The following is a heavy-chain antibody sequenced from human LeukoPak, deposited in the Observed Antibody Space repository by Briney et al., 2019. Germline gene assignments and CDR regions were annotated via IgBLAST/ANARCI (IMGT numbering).Heavy chain of an antibody. CDR3: ARGRDGYNFLNRGEYYYFDY. V-gene: IGHV4-34*01. Sequence: PSETLSLTCTLYGGSFSGFYWSWIRQPPGKGLEWIGEINHSGSTNYNPSLKSRVTISVDTSKNQFFLRLSSVTAADTAVYYCARGRDGYNFLNRGEYYYFDYWGQGTLITVSS. CDR1: GGSFSGFY. J-gene: IGHJ4*02. D-gene: IGHD5-24*01. CDR2: INHSGST.